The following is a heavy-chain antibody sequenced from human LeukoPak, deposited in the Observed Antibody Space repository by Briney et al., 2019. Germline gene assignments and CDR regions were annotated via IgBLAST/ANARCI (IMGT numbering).Heavy chain of an antibody. V-gene: IGHV4-59*12. Sequence: PSETLSLTCTVSGGPINSDYWNWIRQPPGKGLEWIGYISYTGSTNYNPSLESRLTISLDTSKNQFSLKLSSVTAADTAVYYCARDAYGYTDTWGQGTLVTVSS. CDR3: ARDAYGYTDT. CDR1: GGPINSDY. J-gene: IGHJ5*02. D-gene: IGHD5-12*01. CDR2: ISYTGST.